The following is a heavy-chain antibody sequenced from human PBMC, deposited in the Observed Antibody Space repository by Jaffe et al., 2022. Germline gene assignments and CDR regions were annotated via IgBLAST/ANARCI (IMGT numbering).Heavy chain of an antibody. V-gene: IGHV4-59*01. CDR2: IYYSGST. CDR3: ARDRNRYSYGTFDY. D-gene: IGHD5-18*01. J-gene: IGHJ4*02. CDR1: GGSISSYY. Sequence: QVQLQESGPGLVKPSETLSLTCTVSGGSISSYYWSWIRQPPGKGLEWIGYIYYSGSTNYNPSLKSRVTISVDTSKNQFSLKLSSVTAADTAVYYCARDRNRYSYGTFDYWGQGTLVTVSS.